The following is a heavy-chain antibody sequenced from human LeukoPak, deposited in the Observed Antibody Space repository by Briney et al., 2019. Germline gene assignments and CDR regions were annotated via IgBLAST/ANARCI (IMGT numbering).Heavy chain of an antibody. Sequence: SVKVSCKASGGTFSSSAISWVRQAPGQGLEWMGGIIPIFGTANYAQKFQGRVTITTDESTSTSYMELSSLRSEDTAVYYCARGTMVPTTYFDYWGQGNLVTVSS. CDR3: ARGTMVPTTYFDY. J-gene: IGHJ4*02. CDR1: GGTFSSSA. V-gene: IGHV1-69*05. D-gene: IGHD2-8*01. CDR2: IIPIFGTA.